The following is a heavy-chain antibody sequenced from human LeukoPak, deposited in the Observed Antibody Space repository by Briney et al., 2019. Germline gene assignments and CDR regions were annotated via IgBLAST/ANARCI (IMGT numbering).Heavy chain of an antibody. V-gene: IGHV1-8*01. J-gene: IGHJ6*02. Sequence: GASVKVSCKASGYTFTSFEINWVRQSAGQGFEWMGSMNPKGGCTDYSQKFQGRLTMTRDTAISTAYMELSSLRSEDTAVYYCAKMGGITSGYYYYGMDVWGPGTTVTVSS. CDR3: AKMGGITSGYYYYGMDV. D-gene: IGHD3-22*01. CDR1: GYTFTSFE. CDR2: MNPKGGCT.